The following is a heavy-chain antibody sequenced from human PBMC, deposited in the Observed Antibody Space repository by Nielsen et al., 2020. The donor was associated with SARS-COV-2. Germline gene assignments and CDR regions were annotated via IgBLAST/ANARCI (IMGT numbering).Heavy chain of an antibody. J-gene: IGHJ5*02. V-gene: IGHV3-23*01. CDR3: ATGGMA. D-gene: IGHD3-16*01. CDR2: ISASGAST. Sequence: GESLKISCAASGFTFSNYVMNWVRQSPGKGLEWVSAISASGASTYYADSVKGRFTISRGNSKNSLFLQMNSLTVDDTAIYYCATGGMAWGQGTRVTVSS. CDR1: GFTFSNYV.